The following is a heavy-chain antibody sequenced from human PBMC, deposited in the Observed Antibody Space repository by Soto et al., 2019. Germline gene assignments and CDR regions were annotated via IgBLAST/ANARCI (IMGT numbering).Heavy chain of an antibody. J-gene: IGHJ5*02. Sequence: GASVKVSCKASGGTFSSYAISWVRQAPGQGLEWMGGIIPIFGTATYAQKFQGRVAITADESTSTAYMELSSLRSEDTAVYYCARGVLRITIFGVVIPHTNRFDPWGQGTLVTVSS. CDR2: IIPIFGTA. D-gene: IGHD3-3*01. V-gene: IGHV1-69*13. CDR3: ARGVLRITIFGVVIPHTNRFDP. CDR1: GGTFSSYA.